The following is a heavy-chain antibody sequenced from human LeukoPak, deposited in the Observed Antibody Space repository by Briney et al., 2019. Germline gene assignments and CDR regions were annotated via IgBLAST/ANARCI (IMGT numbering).Heavy chain of an antibody. CDR1: GGTFSSYA. Sequence: SVKVSCKASGGTFSSYAISWVRQAPGQGLEWMGGIIPIFGTANYAQKFQGRVTITADKSTSTAYMELSSLRSEDTAVYYCARVPRPRLRYFDIHPIDYWGQGTLVTVSS. CDR2: IIPIFGTA. V-gene: IGHV1-69*06. D-gene: IGHD3-9*01. J-gene: IGHJ4*02. CDR3: ARVPRPRLRYFDIHPIDY.